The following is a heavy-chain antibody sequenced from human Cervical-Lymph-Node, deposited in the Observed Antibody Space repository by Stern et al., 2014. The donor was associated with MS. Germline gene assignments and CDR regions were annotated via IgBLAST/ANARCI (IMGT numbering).Heavy chain of an antibody. CDR1: GYTFIDYY. J-gene: IGHJ3*01. V-gene: IGHV1-46*03. Sequence: QVQLVESGAEVKKPGASVTVSCRTSGYTFIDYYIRWVRQAPGQGLEWMGIINLSDGATTYAQKFQGRVTMTRDTSTNTAYMQLGSLTSEDTAVFFCAREGADNDAFDVWGQGTMVTVSS. CDR2: INLSDGAT. D-gene: IGHD1-26*01. CDR3: AREGADNDAFDV.